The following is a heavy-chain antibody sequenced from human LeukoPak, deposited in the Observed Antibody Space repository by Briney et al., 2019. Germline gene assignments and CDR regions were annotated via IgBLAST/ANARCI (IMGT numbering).Heavy chain of an antibody. J-gene: IGHJ5*02. CDR2: IYYSGST. CDR1: GGSISSGDYY. CDR3: ARVLGFNDILTGYTYGWFDP. D-gene: IGHD3-9*01. V-gene: IGHV4-30-4*01. Sequence: SETLSLTCTVSGGSISSGDYYWSWIRQPPGKGLEWIGYIYYSGSTYYNPSLKSRVTISVDTSKNQFSLKLSSVTAADTAVYYCARVLGFNDILTGYTYGWFDPWGQGTLVTVSS.